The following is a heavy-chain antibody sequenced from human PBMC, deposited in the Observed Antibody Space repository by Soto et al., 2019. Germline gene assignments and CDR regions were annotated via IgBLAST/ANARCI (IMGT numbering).Heavy chain of an antibody. J-gene: IGHJ4*02. CDR3: ARDLGYYDSSGYFDY. CDR1: VFSFSDYY. CDR2: ISSSGDII. V-gene: IGHV3-11*01. Sequence: SLRLSCAASVFSFSDYYMSWIRQAPGKGLEWVSYISSSGDIIYYADSVKGRFTISRDNAKNSLYLQMNSLRAEDTAVYYCARDLGYYDSSGYFDYWGQGTLVTGSS. D-gene: IGHD3-22*01.